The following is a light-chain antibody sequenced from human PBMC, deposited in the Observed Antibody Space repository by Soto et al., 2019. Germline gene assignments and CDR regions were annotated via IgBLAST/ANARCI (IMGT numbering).Light chain of an antibody. CDR3: QQYNSWPRST. CDR1: QSVSSN. J-gene: IGKJ1*01. V-gene: IGKV3-15*01. Sequence: EIVLTQSPATLSVSPGERATLSCRARQSVSSNLAWDQQKPGQAPRLLIYGASTRATGIPARFSGSGSGTEFTLTISSLQSEDYAVYYYQQYNSWPRSTFGQGTKVDIK. CDR2: GAS.